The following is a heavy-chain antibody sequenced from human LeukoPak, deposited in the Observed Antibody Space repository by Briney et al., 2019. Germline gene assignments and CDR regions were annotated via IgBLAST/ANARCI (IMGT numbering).Heavy chain of an antibody. Sequence: SETLSLTCTVSGGSISSYHWSWIRQPPGKGLEWIGYIYYSGSTNYNPSLKSRVTISVDTSKNQFSLKLSSVTAADTAVYYCARPQDYGDGAFDIWGQETMVTVSS. CDR2: IYYSGST. D-gene: IGHD4-17*01. J-gene: IGHJ3*02. CDR3: ARPQDYGDGAFDI. V-gene: IGHV4-59*08. CDR1: GGSISSYH.